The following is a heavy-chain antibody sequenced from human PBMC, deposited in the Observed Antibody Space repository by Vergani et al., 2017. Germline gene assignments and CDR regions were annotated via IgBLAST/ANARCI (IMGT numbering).Heavy chain of an antibody. V-gene: IGHV3-30*02. CDR2: IRYDGSNK. D-gene: IGHD4-17*01. CDR1: GFTFSSYG. CDR3: AKDYGDYTYYFDY. J-gene: IGHJ4*02. Sequence: VQLVESGGGLVKPGGSLRLSCAASGFTFSSYGMHWVRQAPGKGLEWVAFIRYDGSNKYYADSVKGRFTISRDNSKNTLYLQMNSLRAEDTAVYYCAKDYGDYTYYFDYWGQGTLVTVSS.